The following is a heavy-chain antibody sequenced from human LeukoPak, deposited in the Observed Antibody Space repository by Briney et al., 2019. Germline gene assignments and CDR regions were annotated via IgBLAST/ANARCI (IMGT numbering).Heavy chain of an antibody. CDR1: GFTVSSNY. CDR2: IYSGSST. V-gene: IGHV3-66*02. Sequence: PGGSLRLSCAASGFTVSSNYMSWVRQAPGKGLEWVSVIYSGSSTYYADSVRGRFTISRDNSKNPLYLQMNSLTPEDTARYYCARGLRFLEGFYWGQGTLVTVSS. D-gene: IGHD3-3*01. J-gene: IGHJ4*02. CDR3: ARGLRFLEGFY.